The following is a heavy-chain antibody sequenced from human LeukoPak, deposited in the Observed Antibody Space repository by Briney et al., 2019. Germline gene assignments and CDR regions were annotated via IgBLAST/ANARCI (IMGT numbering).Heavy chain of an antibody. CDR1: GGSISSGGYY. CDR2: IYYSGST. Sequence: SETLSLTCTVSGGSISSGGYYWSWIRQPPGKGLEWIGYIYYSGSTNYNPSLKSRVTISVDTSKNQFSLKLSSVTAADTAVYYCAIHPRSYSYGLVYWGQGTLVTVSS. D-gene: IGHD5-18*01. J-gene: IGHJ4*02. V-gene: IGHV4-61*08. CDR3: AIHPRSYSYGLVY.